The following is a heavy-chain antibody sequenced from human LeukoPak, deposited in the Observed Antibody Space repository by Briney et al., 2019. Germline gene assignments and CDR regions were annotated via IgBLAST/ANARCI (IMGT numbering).Heavy chain of an antibody. V-gene: IGHV3-21*01. J-gene: IGHJ6*03. Sequence: GGSLRLSCAASGFTFSTYSMSWVRQAPGKGLEWVSSISTSSSYIYYADSVEGRFTISRDNAKNSLYLQMNSLRAEDTAVYYCAKDATAVVGTVYMDVWGKGTTVTISS. CDR2: ISTSSSYI. CDR3: AKDATAVVGTVYMDV. D-gene: IGHD6-13*01. CDR1: GFTFSTYS.